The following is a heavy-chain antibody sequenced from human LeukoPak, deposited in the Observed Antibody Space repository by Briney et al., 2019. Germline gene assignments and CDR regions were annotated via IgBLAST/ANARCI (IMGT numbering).Heavy chain of an antibody. CDR1: GYTFTGYY. Sequence: ASLKVSCKASGYTFTGYYLHWVRQAPGQGFEWMGWINPNNGGTNYAQKFQGRVTMTRDTSISTAYMELSRLRSDDTAVYYCARDWPLRGVIQYYFDYWGQGTLVTVSS. CDR3: ARDWPLRGVIQYYFDY. V-gene: IGHV1-2*02. CDR2: INPNNGGT. D-gene: IGHD3-10*01. J-gene: IGHJ4*02.